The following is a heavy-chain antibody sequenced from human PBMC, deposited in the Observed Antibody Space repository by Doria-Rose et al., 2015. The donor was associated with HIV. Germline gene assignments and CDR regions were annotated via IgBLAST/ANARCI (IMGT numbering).Heavy chain of an antibody. Sequence: SGPVLVKPTETLTLTCTVSGVSLSSPGMGVSWIRQPPGKALEWLANIFSDDERSYKTSLKSRLTISRGTSKSQVVLTMTDMDPVDTATYYCARIKSSRWYHKYYFDFGAREPWSSSPQ. CDR1: GVSLSSPGMG. V-gene: IGHV2-26*01. D-gene: IGHD6-13*01. CDR3: ARIKSSRWYHKYYFD. J-gene: IGHJ4*02. CDR2: IFSDDER.